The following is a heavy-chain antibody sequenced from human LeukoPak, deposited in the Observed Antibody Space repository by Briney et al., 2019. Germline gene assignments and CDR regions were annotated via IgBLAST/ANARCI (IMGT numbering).Heavy chain of an antibody. CDR3: ARVLVGDYTGFDY. V-gene: IGHV3-21*01. Sequence: PGGSLRLSCAASGFTFSSYAMSWVRQAPGKGLEWVSSISSSSSYIYYADSVKGRFTTSRDNAKNSLYLQMNSLRAEDTAVYYCARVLVGDYTGFDYWGQGTLVTVSS. CDR1: GFTFSSYA. J-gene: IGHJ4*02. D-gene: IGHD4-11*01. CDR2: ISSSSSYI.